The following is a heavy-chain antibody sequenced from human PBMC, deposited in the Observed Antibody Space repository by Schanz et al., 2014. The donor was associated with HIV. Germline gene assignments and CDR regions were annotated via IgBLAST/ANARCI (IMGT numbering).Heavy chain of an antibody. Sequence: VELLESGGGSVQPGGSLRLSCAASGFTFSDYAMSWVRQAPGKGLEWVSSISGNGGTTYFADSVKGRFTISRDNSKNTLYLQMNSLRAEDTAVYYCARDESYGGSGSYYNGYGMDVWGQGTTVTVSS. J-gene: IGHJ6*02. D-gene: IGHD3-10*01. CDR3: ARDESYGGSGSYYNGYGMDV. V-gene: IGHV3-23*01. CDR2: ISGNGGTT. CDR1: GFTFSDYA.